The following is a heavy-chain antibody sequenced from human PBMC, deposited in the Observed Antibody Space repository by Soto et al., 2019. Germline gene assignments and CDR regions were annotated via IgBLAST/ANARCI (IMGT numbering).Heavy chain of an antibody. V-gene: IGHV3-33*06. Sequence: QVQLVESGGGVVQPGRSLRLSCAASGFTFSSSGMHWVRQAPGKGLEWVSVIWYDGNNKYYADSVKGRFTISRDTSKNTLYLQMNRLRAEDTALYYCAKDRGGGAVVPDYWGQGTLVSVSS. J-gene: IGHJ4*02. D-gene: IGHD2-21*01. CDR2: IWYDGNNK. CDR3: AKDRGGGAVVPDY. CDR1: GFTFSSSG.